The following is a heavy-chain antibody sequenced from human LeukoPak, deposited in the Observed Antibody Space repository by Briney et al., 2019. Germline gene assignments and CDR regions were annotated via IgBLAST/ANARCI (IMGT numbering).Heavy chain of an antibody. D-gene: IGHD6-13*01. CDR2: IQYDGSNK. Sequence: GGSLRLSCAAFGFTFRSYGMHWVRQAPGKGLEWMAFIQYDGSNKYYADSVKGRFTISRDNSKNTLDLQMDSLRPEDTAVYYCARWIGAAGIEYHYYMVVWGRGTTVTVSS. CDR3: ARWIGAAGIEYHYYMVV. J-gene: IGHJ6*03. CDR1: GFTFRSYG. V-gene: IGHV3-30*02.